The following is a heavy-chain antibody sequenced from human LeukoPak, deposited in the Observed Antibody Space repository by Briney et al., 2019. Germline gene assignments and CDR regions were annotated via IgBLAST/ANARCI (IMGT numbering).Heavy chain of an antibody. V-gene: IGHV3-74*01. D-gene: IGHD3-22*01. CDR3: AREGGYSHAFEY. J-gene: IGHJ4*02. Sequence: GGSLTLSCAASGFTFSSYWMYWVRQAPGKGLVWVSRINSDGSSTSHADSVKGHFTISRDNAKNTLYLQMNSLRAEDTAVYYCAREGGYSHAFEYWGQGTLVTVSS. CDR2: INSDGSST. CDR1: GFTFSSYW.